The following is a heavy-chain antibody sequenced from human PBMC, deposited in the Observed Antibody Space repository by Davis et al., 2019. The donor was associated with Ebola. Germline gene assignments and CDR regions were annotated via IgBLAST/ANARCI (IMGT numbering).Heavy chain of an antibody. CDR2: ISNSGNTI. V-gene: IGHV3-48*03. CDR1: GFTFSTYE. Sequence: GESLKISCAASGFTFSTYEMNWVRQAPGKGLEWVSYISNSGNTIYYADSVKGRFTISRDNAKNSLYLQMNSLRDEDTAVYYCARDGFFGVTTSDYWGQGTLVTVSS. D-gene: IGHD4-17*01. CDR3: ARDGFFGVTTSDY. J-gene: IGHJ4*02.